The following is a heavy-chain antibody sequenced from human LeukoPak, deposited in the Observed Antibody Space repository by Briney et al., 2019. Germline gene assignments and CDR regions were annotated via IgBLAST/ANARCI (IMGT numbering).Heavy chain of an antibody. J-gene: IGHJ5*02. Sequence: ASVKVSCKASGGTFSSYAISWVRQAPGQRLEWMGWINGGNGNTKYSQKFQGRVTITRDTSASTAYMELSSLTSEDTAVYYCARGRLSAAAGSEGLWFDPWGQGTLVTVSS. CDR2: INGGNGNT. V-gene: IGHV1-3*01. CDR3: ARGRLSAAAGSEGLWFDP. D-gene: IGHD6-13*01. CDR1: GGTFSSYA.